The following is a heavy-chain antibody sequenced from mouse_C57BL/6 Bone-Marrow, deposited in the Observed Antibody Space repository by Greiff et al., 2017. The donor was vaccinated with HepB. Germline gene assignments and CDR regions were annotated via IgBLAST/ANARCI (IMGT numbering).Heavy chain of an antibody. J-gene: IGHJ1*03. V-gene: IGHV5-4*01. Sequence: EVMLVESGGGLVKPGGSLKLSCAASGFTFSSYAMSWVRQTPEKRLEWVATISDGGSYTYYPDNVKGRFTISRDNAKNNLYLQMSHLKSEDTAMYYCARDGGYDRVGYFDVWGTGTTVTVSS. CDR3: ARDGGYDRVGYFDV. CDR1: GFTFSSYA. D-gene: IGHD2-2*01. CDR2: ISDGGSYT.